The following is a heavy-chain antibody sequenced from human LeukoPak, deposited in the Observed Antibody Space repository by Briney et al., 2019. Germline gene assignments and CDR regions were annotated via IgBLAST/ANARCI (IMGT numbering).Heavy chain of an antibody. V-gene: IGHV3-48*01. J-gene: IGHJ4*02. D-gene: IGHD5-12*01. CDR1: GFIFSSYT. Sequence: PGGSLRLSCAASGFIFSSYTMDWVRQAPGKGLEWVSYIGSSSSTIYYADSVKGRFTISRDNAKSSMYLQMDSLRADDTAVYYCARDLEDYSCYDFDYWGQGTLVTVSS. CDR2: IGSSSSTI. CDR3: ARDLEDYSCYDFDY.